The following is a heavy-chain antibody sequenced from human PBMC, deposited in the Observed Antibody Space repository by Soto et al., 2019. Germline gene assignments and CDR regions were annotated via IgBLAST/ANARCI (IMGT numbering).Heavy chain of an antibody. Sequence: PSETLSLTCTVSGGSISSGGYYWSWIRQHPGKGLEWIGYIYYSGSTYYNPSLKSRVTISVDTSKNQFSLKLSSVTAADTAVYYCARAIYGGWGHYYYYYGMDVWGQGTTVTVSS. V-gene: IGHV4-31*03. CDR1: GGSISSGGYY. CDR3: ARAIYGGWGHYYYYYGMDV. D-gene: IGHD4-17*01. J-gene: IGHJ6*02. CDR2: IYYSGST.